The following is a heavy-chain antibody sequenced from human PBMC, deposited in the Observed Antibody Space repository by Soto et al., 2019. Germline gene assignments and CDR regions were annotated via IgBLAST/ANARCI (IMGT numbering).Heavy chain of an antibody. V-gene: IGHV3-7*01. CDR3: VRDGNTMVRGSVHFDS. Sequence: DSVKGRFTISRDNAKNSLYLHMNSLRAEDTAVYYCVRDGNTMVRGSVHFDSWGHGTLVNVSS. J-gene: IGHJ4*01. D-gene: IGHD3-10*01.